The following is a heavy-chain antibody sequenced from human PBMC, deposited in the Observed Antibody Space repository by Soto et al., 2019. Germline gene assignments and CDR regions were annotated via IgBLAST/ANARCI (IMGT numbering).Heavy chain of an antibody. J-gene: IGHJ4*02. V-gene: IGHV1-2*02. D-gene: IGHD2-21*02. CDR3: AKDRQYGDYRYNFDY. CDR2: INPSRGAT. Sequence: GSVKVYFKSSGYHFVAYYMHLVRQAPGQGLEWTGWINPSRGATNLAERFQGRVTMTSDTSISTFYMEVKRLNSDDTAVYFCAKDRQYGDYRYNFDYWGQGTLVTVSS. CDR1: GYHFVAYY.